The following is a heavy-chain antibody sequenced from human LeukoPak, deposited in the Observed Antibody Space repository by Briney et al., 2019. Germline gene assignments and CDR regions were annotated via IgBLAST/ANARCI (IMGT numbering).Heavy chain of an antibody. CDR1: GFTFGDYY. J-gene: IGHJ5*02. V-gene: IGHV3-11*01. CDR2: ISDSADTR. CDR3: ARDVRGRTPLKLGMKWFDP. D-gene: IGHD7-27*01. Sequence: PGGSLRLSRAASGFTFGDYYLSWIRQVPGKGLEWLAYISDSADTRKYADSVTGRFTISRDNAKNSVFLQMNSLRADDSGVYYCARDVRGRTPLKLGMKWFDPWGQGTRVTVSS.